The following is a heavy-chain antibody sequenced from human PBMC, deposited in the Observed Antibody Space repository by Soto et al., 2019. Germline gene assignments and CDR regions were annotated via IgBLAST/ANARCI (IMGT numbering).Heavy chain of an antibody. D-gene: IGHD3-22*01. CDR3: ATLHSSGYLFL. Sequence: GESLKISCKASGYSFTNSWIGWVRQMPGKGLEWVGIIYPGDSQTRYSPSFQGQVTISADKSISTAYLQWSSLKASDTAMYYCATLHSSGYLFLWGQGTMVTVSS. J-gene: IGHJ3*01. V-gene: IGHV5-51*01. CDR2: IYPGDSQT. CDR1: GYSFTNSW.